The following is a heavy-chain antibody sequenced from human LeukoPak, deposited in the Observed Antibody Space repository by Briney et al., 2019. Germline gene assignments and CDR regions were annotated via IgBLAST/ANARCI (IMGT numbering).Heavy chain of an antibody. J-gene: IGHJ5*02. CDR2: ISSSSSYI. CDR3: ARVPSSLGIAARGWFDP. D-gene: IGHD6-6*01. Sequence: GGSLRLSCAASGFTFSSYSMNWVRQAPGKGLEWVSSISSSSSYIYYADSVKGRFTISRDNAKNSLYLQMNSLRAEDTAVYYCARVPSSLGIAARGWFDPWGQGTLVTVSS. V-gene: IGHV3-21*01. CDR1: GFTFSSYS.